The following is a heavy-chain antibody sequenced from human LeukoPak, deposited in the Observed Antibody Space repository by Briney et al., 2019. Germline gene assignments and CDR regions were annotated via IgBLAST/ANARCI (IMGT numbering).Heavy chain of an antibody. CDR1: GSTFTDYY. V-gene: IGHV1-18*04. CDR3: ARETMRWVGGYDSDAFDI. J-gene: IGHJ3*02. D-gene: IGHD5-12*01. Sequence: ASVKVSCKTSGSTFTDYYLHWVRQAPEQGLEWMGWISAYNGNTNYAQKLQGRVTMTTDTSTSTAYMELRSLRSDDTAVYYCARETMRWVGGYDSDAFDIWGQGTMVTVSS. CDR2: ISAYNGNT.